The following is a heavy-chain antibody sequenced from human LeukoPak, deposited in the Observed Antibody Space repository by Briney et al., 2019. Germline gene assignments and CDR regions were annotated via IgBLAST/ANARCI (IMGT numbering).Heavy chain of an antibody. D-gene: IGHD2-21*01. CDR3: AKAPVTTCSGAYCYPFDY. V-gene: IGHV3-23*01. J-gene: IGHJ4*02. Sequence: GGSLRLSCAASGFTLSSYAMSWVRQAPGKGLEWVSAISVSGNTYHADSVKGRFTISRDSSKTTLYLQMNRLRAEDAAVYYCAKAPVTTCSGAYCYPFDYWGQGTLVTVSS. CDR2: ISVSGNT. CDR1: GFTLSSYA.